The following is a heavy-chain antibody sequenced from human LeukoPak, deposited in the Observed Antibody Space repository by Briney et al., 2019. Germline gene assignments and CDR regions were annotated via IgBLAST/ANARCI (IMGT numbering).Heavy chain of an antibody. J-gene: IGHJ5*02. Sequence: GGSLRLSCAASGFTFSSYWMHWVRQAPGKGLVWVSRINSDGSSTGYADSMKGRFTISRDNAKNTLYLQMNSLRAEDTAVYYCARERRVGINWFDPWGQGTLVTVSS. CDR3: ARERRVGINWFDP. CDR1: GFTFSSYW. CDR2: INSDGSST. V-gene: IGHV3-74*01. D-gene: IGHD1-14*01.